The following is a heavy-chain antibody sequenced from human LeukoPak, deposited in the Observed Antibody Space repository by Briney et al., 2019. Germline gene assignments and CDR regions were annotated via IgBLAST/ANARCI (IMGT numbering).Heavy chain of an antibody. CDR3: ARESSSGWCDY. V-gene: IGHV1-69*13. CDR2: IIPIFGTA. Sequence: SLKVSCKACGCTFSSYAISWVRQAPGQGLEWMGGIIPIFGTANYAQKFQGRVTAYMELSSLRSEDTAVYYCARESSSGWCDYWGQGTLVTVSS. CDR1: GCTFSSYA. J-gene: IGHJ4*02. D-gene: IGHD6-19*01.